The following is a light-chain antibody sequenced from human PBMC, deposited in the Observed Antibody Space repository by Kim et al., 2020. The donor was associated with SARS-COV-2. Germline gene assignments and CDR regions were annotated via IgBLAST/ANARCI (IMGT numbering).Light chain of an antibody. Sequence: GPPGQTASITCLGDTLGNKDVSWYQQGPGQSPVLVIYHRVKRPSGIPERFSASNSGNTATLTISGTQPTDEADYYCQAWDSNTRIFGSGTKVTVL. CDR2: HRV. V-gene: IGLV3-1*01. J-gene: IGLJ1*01. CDR3: QAWDSNTRI. CDR1: TLGNKD.